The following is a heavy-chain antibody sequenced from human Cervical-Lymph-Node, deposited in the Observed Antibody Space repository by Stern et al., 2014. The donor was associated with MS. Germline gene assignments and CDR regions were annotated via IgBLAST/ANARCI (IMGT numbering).Heavy chain of an antibody. CDR2: IYWTADR. CDR1: GFSLSTSGVG. V-gene: IGHV2-5*01. D-gene: IGHD3-9*01. Sequence: QITLKESGPTLVKPTQTLTLTCTFSGFSLSTSGVGVGWIRQPPGKALEWLALIYWTADRRYSPSLKSRLTITKDTSKNQVVLTMTNMDPVDTATYYCAHDYHDILTGYYNSRFASWGHGTLVTVSS. J-gene: IGHJ4*01. CDR3: AHDYHDILTGYYNSRFAS.